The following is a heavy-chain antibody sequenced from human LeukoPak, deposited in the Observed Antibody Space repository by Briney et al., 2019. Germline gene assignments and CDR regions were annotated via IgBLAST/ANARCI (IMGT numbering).Heavy chain of an antibody. J-gene: IGHJ4*02. D-gene: IGHD4-17*01. V-gene: IGHV1-69*05. CDR1: GGTFSSYA. CDR3: ASDSYGALDY. Sequence: SETVSCKASGGTFSSYAISWVRQAPGQGLEWMGRIIPIFCTANYPQKFQGRETITTVECTSPDSIEPSSLRSEDTAVYYCASDSYGALDYWGQGTLVTVSS. CDR2: IIPIFCTA.